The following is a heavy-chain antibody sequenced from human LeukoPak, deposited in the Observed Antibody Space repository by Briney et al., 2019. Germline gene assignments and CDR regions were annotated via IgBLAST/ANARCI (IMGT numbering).Heavy chain of an antibody. CDR3: ARGTSAYCSGGNCYPYNWFDP. CDR2: INPNSGGT. D-gene: IGHD2-15*01. V-gene: IGHV1-2*02. J-gene: IGHJ5*02. Sequence: ASVKVSCKASGYTFTGYYMHWVRQAPGQGLEWMGWINPNSGGTNYAQKFQGRVTISRSTSISTAYMELSSLRSEDTAAYYCARGTSAYCSGGNCYPYNWFDPWGQGTLVTVSS. CDR1: GYTFTGYY.